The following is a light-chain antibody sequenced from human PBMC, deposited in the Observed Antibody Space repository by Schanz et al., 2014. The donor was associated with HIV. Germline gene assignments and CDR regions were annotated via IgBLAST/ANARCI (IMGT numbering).Light chain of an antibody. CDR3: QSYDKSKVVI. CDR2: LKSDGSH. CDR1: SGHSSYA. J-gene: IGLJ2*01. Sequence: QSVLTQSPSASASLGASVKLTCTLSSGHSSYAIAWHQQHPEKGPRFLMKLKSDGSHTKGDGIPDRFSGSIDSSSKSASLTISGLRTEDEADYYCQSYDKSKVVIFGGGTKLTVL. V-gene: IGLV4-69*01.